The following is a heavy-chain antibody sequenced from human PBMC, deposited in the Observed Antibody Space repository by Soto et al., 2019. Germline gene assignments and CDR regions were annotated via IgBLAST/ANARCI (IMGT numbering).Heavy chain of an antibody. CDR2: IYHSGST. CDR1: GGSISSGGYP. Sequence: SETLSLTXAVSGGSISSGGYPWSWIRQPPGKGLEWIGYIYHSGSTYYNPSLKSRVSISIDVSKNQFSLNLRSLTAADTAVYYCARGREFDSWGQGTLVTVSS. CDR3: ARGREFDS. J-gene: IGHJ4*02. V-gene: IGHV4-30-2*01.